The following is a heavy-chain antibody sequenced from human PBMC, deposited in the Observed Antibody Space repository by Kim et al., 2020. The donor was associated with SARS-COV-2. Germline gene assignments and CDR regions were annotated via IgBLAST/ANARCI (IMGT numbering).Heavy chain of an antibody. CDR1: GFTVSSNY. D-gene: IGHD4-17*01. Sequence: GGSLSLSCAASGFTVSSNYMSWVRQAPGKGLEWVSVIYSGGSTYYADSVKGRFTISRDNSKNTLYLQMNSLRAEDTAVYYCASTVSYYYGMDVWGQGTTVTVSS. CDR3: ASTVSYYYGMDV. J-gene: IGHJ6*02. V-gene: IGHV3-66*02. CDR2: IYSGGST.